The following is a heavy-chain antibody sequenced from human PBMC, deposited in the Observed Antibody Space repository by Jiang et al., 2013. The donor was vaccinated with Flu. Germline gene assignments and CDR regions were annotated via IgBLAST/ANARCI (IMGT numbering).Heavy chain of an antibody. V-gene: IGHV3-23*01. J-gene: IGHJ4*02. Sequence: TYYADSVKGRFTISRDNSKNTLYLQMNSLRAEDTAVYYCAKPPCYDSSGYCVDYWGQGTLVTVSS. CDR3: AKPPCYDSSGYCVDY. D-gene: IGHD3-22*01. CDR2: T.